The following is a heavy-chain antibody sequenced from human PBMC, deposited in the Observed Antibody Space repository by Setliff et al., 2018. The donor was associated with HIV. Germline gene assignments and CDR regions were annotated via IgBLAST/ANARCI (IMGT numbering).Heavy chain of an antibody. CDR3: ARDYLYYNLYNGSPVYGMDV. D-gene: IGHD3-3*01. V-gene: IGHV3-48*03. J-gene: IGHJ6*02. Sequence: PGGSLRLSCAASGFTFRNYKFNWVRQAPGRGLEWVSSISIGSGGAIDYADSVQGRFTISRDNSKNSLYLQMNSLRVEDPAVYYCARDYLYYNLYNGSPVYGMDVWGQGTTVTVSS. CDR2: ISIGSGGAI. CDR1: GFTFRNYK.